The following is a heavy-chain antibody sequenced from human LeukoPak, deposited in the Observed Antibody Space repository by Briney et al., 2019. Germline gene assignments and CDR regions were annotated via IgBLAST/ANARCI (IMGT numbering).Heavy chain of an antibody. V-gene: IGHV3-21*01. CDR1: GFTFSSYW. Sequence: GGSLRLSCAASGFTFSSYWMNWVRQAPGKGLEWVSSISSSSSYIYYADSVKGRFTISRDNAKNSLYLQMNSLRAEDTAVYYCARGITMVRGVIITTEYYFDYWGQGTLVTVSS. CDR3: ARGITMVRGVIITTEYYFDY. J-gene: IGHJ4*02. D-gene: IGHD3-10*01. CDR2: ISSSSSYI.